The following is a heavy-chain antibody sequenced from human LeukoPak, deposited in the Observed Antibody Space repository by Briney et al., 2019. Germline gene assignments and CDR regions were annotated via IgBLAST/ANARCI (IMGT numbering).Heavy chain of an antibody. J-gene: IGHJ4*02. CDR1: GFTFSSYG. V-gene: IGHV3-30*03. CDR2: ISYDGSNK. D-gene: IGHD3-3*01. CDR3: ARDRQLRFLEWLLSN. Sequence: GGSLRLSCAASGFTFSSYGMHWVRQAPGKGLEWVAAISYDGSNKYYADSVKGRFTISRDNSKNTLYLQMNSLRADDTAVYYCARDRQLRFLEWLLSNWGQGTLVTVSS.